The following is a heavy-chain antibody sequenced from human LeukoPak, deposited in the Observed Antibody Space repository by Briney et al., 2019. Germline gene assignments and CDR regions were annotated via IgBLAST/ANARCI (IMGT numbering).Heavy chain of an antibody. Sequence: GSSVKVSCKASGGTFSSYAISWVRQAPGQGLEWMGGIIPIFGTANYAQKFQGRVTITTDESTSTAYMELSSLRSEDTAVYYCVRHGSSSSGDYYFDYWGQGTLVTVSS. D-gene: IGHD6-13*01. V-gene: IGHV1-69*05. CDR1: GGTFSSYA. J-gene: IGHJ4*02. CDR2: IIPIFGTA. CDR3: VRHGSSSSGDYYFDY.